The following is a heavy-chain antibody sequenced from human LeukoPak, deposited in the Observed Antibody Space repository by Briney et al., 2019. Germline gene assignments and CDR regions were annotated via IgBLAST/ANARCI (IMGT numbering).Heavy chain of an antibody. CDR1: GDSISSYY. J-gene: IGHJ2*01. CDR2: IHPSGST. V-gene: IGHV4-4*07. D-gene: IGHD2-15*01. CDR3: ARVGDCSGGSCAKYWYFDL. Sequence: SETLSLTCTVSGDSISSYYWSWTRQPAGKGLEWIGRIHPSGSTNYNPSLKSRVTLSVDTSKNQFSLKLSSVTAADTAVYYCARVGDCSGGSCAKYWYFDLWGRGTLVTVSS.